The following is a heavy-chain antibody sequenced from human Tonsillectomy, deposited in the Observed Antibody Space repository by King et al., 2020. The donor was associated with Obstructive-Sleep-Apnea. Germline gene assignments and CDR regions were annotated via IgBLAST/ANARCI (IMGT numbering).Heavy chain of an antibody. CDR2: MNPNSGNT. V-gene: IGHV1-8*01. J-gene: IGHJ4*02. D-gene: IGHD3-10*01. CDR1: GYTFTNYD. CDR3: ARGLGYYGSGSYSRVFYFDY. Sequence: VQLVESGAEVKKPGASVKVSCKASGYTFTNYDVNWVRQATGQGLEWMGWMNPNSGNTDYSQKFQGRVTMTRNTSISTAFMELSSLRSEDTAVYYCARGLGYYGSGSYSRVFYFDYWSQGTLVTVSS.